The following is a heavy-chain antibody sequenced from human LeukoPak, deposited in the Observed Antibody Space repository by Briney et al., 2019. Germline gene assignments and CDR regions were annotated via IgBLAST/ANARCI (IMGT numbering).Heavy chain of an antibody. J-gene: IGHJ4*02. Sequence: TGGSLRLSCAASGFTFSSYAMSWVRQAPGKGLEWVSAISGSGGSTYYADSVKGRFTISRDNSKNTLYLQMNSLRAEDTAVYYCAKDSKKPRYGFWSGYSDLVDYWGQGTLVTVSS. CDR3: AKDSKKPRYGFWSGYSDLVDY. CDR1: GFTFSSYA. D-gene: IGHD3-3*01. CDR2: ISGSGGST. V-gene: IGHV3-23*01.